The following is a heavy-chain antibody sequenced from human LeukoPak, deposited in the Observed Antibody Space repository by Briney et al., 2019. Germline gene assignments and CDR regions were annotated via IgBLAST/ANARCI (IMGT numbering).Heavy chain of an antibody. CDR1: GGSISSYY. CDR3: ARDVGCCSSMSCYVWFDP. J-gene: IGHJ5*02. Sequence: SETLSLTCAVSGGSISSYYWSWIRQPPGKGLEWIGHMYHGGNTNYNPSLKSRVTMSVDTSKNQFSLMLTSVTAADTAVYYCARDVGCCSSMSCYVWFDPWGPGTLVTVSS. CDR2: MYHGGNT. D-gene: IGHD2-2*01. V-gene: IGHV4-59*01.